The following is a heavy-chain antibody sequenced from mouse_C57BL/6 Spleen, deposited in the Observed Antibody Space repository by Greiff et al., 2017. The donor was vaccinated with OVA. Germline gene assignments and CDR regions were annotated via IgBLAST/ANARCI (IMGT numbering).Heavy chain of an antibody. V-gene: IGHV5-16*01. J-gene: IGHJ2*01. CDR2: INYDGSST. CDR3: ARAHNYYGSPYFDY. D-gene: IGHD1-1*01. CDR1: GFTFSDYY. Sequence: EVKLVESEGGLVQPGSSMKLSCTASGFTFSDYYMAWVRQVPEKGLEWVANINYDGSSTYYLDSLKSRFIISRDNAKNILYLQMSSLKSEDTATYYCARAHNYYGSPYFDYWGQGTTLTVSS.